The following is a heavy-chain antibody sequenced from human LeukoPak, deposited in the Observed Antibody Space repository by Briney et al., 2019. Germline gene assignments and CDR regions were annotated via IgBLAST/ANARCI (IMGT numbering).Heavy chain of an antibody. D-gene: IGHD5-18*01. CDR1: GGSFSGYY. Sequence: PSETLSLTCAVYGGSFSGYYWSWIRQPPGKGLEWIGEINHSGSTNYNPSLKSRVTISVDTSKNQFSLKLSSVTAADTAVYYCARTAMAVFDYWGQGTLVTVSS. CDR3: ARTAMAVFDY. CDR2: INHSGST. J-gene: IGHJ4*02. V-gene: IGHV4-34*01.